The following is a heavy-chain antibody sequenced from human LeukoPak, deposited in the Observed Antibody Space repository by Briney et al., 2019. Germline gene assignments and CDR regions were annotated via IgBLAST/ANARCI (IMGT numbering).Heavy chain of an antibody. D-gene: IGHD4-17*01. V-gene: IGHV3-74*01. J-gene: IGHJ4*02. CDR2: INSDGSST. CDR3: ARPHDYGDHGSGY. CDR1: GFTFSSYW. Sequence: GGSLRLSCAASGFTFSSYWMHWGRQAPGKGLVWVSRINSDGSSTSYADSVKGRFTISRDNVKNTLYLQMNSLRAEDTAVYYCARPHDYGDHGSGYWGQGTLVTVSS.